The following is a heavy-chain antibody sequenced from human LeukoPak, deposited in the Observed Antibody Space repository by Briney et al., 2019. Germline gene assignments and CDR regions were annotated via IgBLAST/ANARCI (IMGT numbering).Heavy chain of an antibody. D-gene: IGHD1-26*01. V-gene: IGHV3-33*08. CDR1: GFTFSSYA. Sequence: AGGSLRLSCAASGFTFSSYAMSWVRQAPGKGLEWVAVIWYDGSNKYYADSVKGRFTISRDNSKNTLYLQMNSLRAEDTAVYYCARDRDSGSYPESFDYWGQGTLVTVSS. CDR3: ARDRDSGSYPESFDY. CDR2: IWYDGSNK. J-gene: IGHJ4*02.